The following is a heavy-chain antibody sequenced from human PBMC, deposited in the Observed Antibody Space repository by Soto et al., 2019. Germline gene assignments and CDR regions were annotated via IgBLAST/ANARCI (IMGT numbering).Heavy chain of an antibody. V-gene: IGHV3-53*01. Sequence: GGSLRLSCAASGLTVSSNYMSWVRQAPGKGLEWVSVIYSGGSTYYADSVKGRFTISRDNSKNTLYLQMNSLRAEDTAVYYCARGDNYYYYSMDVWGQGTTVTVSS. CDR2: IYSGGST. CDR3: ARGDNYYYYSMDV. J-gene: IGHJ6*02. CDR1: GLTVSSNY.